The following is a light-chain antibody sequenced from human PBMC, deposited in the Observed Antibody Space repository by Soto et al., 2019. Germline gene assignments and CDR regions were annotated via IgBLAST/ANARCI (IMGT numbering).Light chain of an antibody. V-gene: IGKV3-20*01. CDR3: QQYGSSPPWT. Sequence: IVLTQSPGTLSLSPGERATLSCRASQSVSNSYLAWYQQKPGQAPRLLIYGASSRATGIPDRFGGSGSGTDFTLTISRLEPEDFAVYYCQQYGSSPPWTFGQGTKVDIK. CDR2: GAS. CDR1: QSVSNSY. J-gene: IGKJ1*01.